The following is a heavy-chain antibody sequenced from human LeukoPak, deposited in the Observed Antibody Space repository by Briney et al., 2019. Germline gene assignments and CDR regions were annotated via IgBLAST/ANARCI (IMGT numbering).Heavy chain of an antibody. D-gene: IGHD3-22*01. CDR1: GGSINNYY. J-gene: IGHJ4*02. CDR3: ARFNFGYDSSGSPFDY. Sequence: PSETLSLTCTVSGGSINNYYWSWIRQPPGKGLESIGYIYSTGTTNYNPSLKSRVTISIDTSKSQFSLSLTSVTAADTAVYYCARFNFGYDSSGSPFDYWGQGALVTVSS. CDR2: IYSTGTT. V-gene: IGHV4-59*01.